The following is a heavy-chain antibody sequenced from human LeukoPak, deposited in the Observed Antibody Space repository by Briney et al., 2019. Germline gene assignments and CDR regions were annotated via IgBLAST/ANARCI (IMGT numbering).Heavy chain of an antibody. D-gene: IGHD3/OR15-3a*01. CDR2: MDPNSANT. Sequence: ASVKVSCKASGYTFTSYDINWVRQATGQGLEWMGWMDPNSANTGYAQKFQGRVTMSRNTAISTAYMELSNLRSEDTAVYFCARGRAMIFDVLNNYYYYGMDVWGQGTTVTVSS. J-gene: IGHJ6*02. CDR1: GYTFTSYD. V-gene: IGHV1-8*01. CDR3: ARGRAMIFDVLNNYYYYGMDV.